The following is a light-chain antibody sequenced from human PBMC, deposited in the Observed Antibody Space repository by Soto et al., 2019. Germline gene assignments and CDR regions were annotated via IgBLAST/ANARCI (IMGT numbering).Light chain of an antibody. J-gene: IGLJ1*01. V-gene: IGLV2-14*01. Sequence: QSVLTQPASVSGSPGQSITISCTGTSSDVGAYNYVSWYQHHPGKAPRLMVYEIYNRPSGVSSRLSGSKSGNTASLTISGLQAEDEADYYCSSYTISRLFVFGTGTKLTVL. CDR3: SSYTISRLFV. CDR2: EIY. CDR1: SSDVGAYNY.